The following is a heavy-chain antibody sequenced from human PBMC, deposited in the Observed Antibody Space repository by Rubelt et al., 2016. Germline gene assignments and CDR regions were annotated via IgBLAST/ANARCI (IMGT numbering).Heavy chain of an antibody. CDR3: ARGAGSTATYRHFDY. CDR2: IWYDGTNK. D-gene: IGHD5/OR15-5a*01. CDR1: SRSG. V-gene: IGHV3-33*01. J-gene: IGHJ4*02. Sequence: SRSGMHWVRQAPGKGLEWVAVIWYDGTNKYYGDSVRGRFHISRDNSKNTLYLQMNSLRAEDTAVYYCARGAGSTATYRHFDYWGQGTLVTVSS.